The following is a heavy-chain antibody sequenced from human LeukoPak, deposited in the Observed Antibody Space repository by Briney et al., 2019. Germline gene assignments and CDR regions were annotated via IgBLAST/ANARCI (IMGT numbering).Heavy chain of an antibody. CDR3: AKDFARGYSSGWYGTGY. D-gene: IGHD6-19*01. CDR1: GFTFSSYG. J-gene: IGHJ4*02. Sequence: AGGSLRLSCAASGFTFSSYGMHWVRQAPGEGLEWVAFIRYDGSNKYYADSVKGRFTISRDNSKNTLYLQMNSLRAEDTAVCYCAKDFARGYSSGWYGTGYWGQGTLVTVSS. CDR2: IRYDGSNK. V-gene: IGHV3-30*02.